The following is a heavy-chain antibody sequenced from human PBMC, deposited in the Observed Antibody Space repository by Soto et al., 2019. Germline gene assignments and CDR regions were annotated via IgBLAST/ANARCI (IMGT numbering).Heavy chain of an antibody. Sequence: EVQLVESGGGLVQPGRSLRLSCAASGFTFDDYAMHWVRQAPWKGLEWVSGISWNSGSIGYADSVKGRFTISRDNAKNSLYLQMNSLRAEDTALYYCAKGDSSSFYYGMDVWGQGTAVIVSS. CDR1: GFTFDDYA. D-gene: IGHD6-13*01. J-gene: IGHJ6*02. CDR2: ISWNSGSI. V-gene: IGHV3-9*01. CDR3: AKGDSSSFYYGMDV.